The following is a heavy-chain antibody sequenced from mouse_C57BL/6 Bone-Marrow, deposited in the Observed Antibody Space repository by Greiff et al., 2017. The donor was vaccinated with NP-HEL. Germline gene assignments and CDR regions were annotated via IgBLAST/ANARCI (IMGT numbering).Heavy chain of an antibody. CDR3: ARGSSYAMDY. CDR2: INPNNGGT. J-gene: IGHJ4*01. Sequence: EVQLQQSGPELVKPGASVKISCKASGYTFTDYYMNWVKQSHGKSLEWIGDINPNNGGTSYNQKFKGKATLTVDKSSSTAYMELRSRTSEDSAVYYCARGSSYAMDYWGQGTSVTVSS. D-gene: IGHD1-1*01. V-gene: IGHV1-26*01. CDR1: GYTFTDYY.